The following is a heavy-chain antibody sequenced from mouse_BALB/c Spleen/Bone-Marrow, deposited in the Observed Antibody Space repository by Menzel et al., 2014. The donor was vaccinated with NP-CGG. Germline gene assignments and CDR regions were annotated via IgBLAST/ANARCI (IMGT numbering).Heavy chain of an antibody. CDR1: GYTFTSYW. Sequence: QVQLQQSGAELVKPGAPVKLPCKASGYTFTSYWMLWVKQRPGQGLEWIGEINPSNGRTNYNETFKSKATLTVDKSSTTAYMQLSSLTSDDSAVYYCARYGNYEAMDYWGQGTSVTVSS. J-gene: IGHJ4*01. CDR2: INPSNGRT. D-gene: IGHD2-1*01. CDR3: ARYGNYEAMDY. V-gene: IGHV1S81*02.